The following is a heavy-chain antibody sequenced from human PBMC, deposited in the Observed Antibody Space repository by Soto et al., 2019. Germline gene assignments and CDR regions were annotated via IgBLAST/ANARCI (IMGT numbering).Heavy chain of an antibody. J-gene: IGHJ5*02. CDR2: IDHSGST. Sequence: QVQLQESGPGLVKPSGTLSLTCAVSSGSISSSNWWSWVRQPPGKGLEWIGEIDHSGSTNYHPSLKSRVTISADKSKNQFSLKLSSVTAADTAVYDCASDAYYYFGNWFDPWGQGTLVTVSS. CDR3: ASDAYYYFGNWFDP. V-gene: IGHV4-4*02. CDR1: SGSISSSNW. D-gene: IGHD3-3*01.